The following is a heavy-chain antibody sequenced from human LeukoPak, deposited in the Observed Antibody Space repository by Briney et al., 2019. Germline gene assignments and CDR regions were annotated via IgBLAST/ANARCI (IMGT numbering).Heavy chain of an antibody. Sequence: SETLSLTCAVYGGSFRGYYWRWIRQPPGKGLEWSGEINHSGCTNYNPSLKSRVPISVYPSKNQFSLKLSSVTAADTAVYYCARQVDCSSTSCPRAEYFQHWGQGTLVTVS. D-gene: IGHD2-2*01. CDR3: ARQVDCSSTSCPRAEYFQH. CDR2: INHSGCT. J-gene: IGHJ1*01. CDR1: GGSFRGYY. V-gene: IGHV4-34*01.